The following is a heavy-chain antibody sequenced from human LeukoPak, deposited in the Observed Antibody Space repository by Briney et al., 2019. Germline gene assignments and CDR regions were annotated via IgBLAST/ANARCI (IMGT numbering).Heavy chain of an antibody. V-gene: IGHV3-30*18. CDR1: GFTFSSYG. Sequence: GGSLRLSCAASGFTFSSYGMHWVRQAPGKGLEWVAVISYDGSNKYYADSVKGRFTISRDNSKNTLYLQMNSLRAEDTAVYYCAKAYGSGSSIWAFDYWGQGTLVTVSS. D-gene: IGHD3-10*01. J-gene: IGHJ4*02. CDR3: AKAYGSGSSIWAFDY. CDR2: ISYDGSNK.